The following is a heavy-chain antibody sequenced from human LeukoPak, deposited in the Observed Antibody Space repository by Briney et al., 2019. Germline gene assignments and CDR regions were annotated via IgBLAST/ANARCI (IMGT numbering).Heavy chain of an antibody. CDR3: ARGLVVPAAMGEFDY. V-gene: IGHV1-18*01. J-gene: IGHJ4*02. CDR2: INVYNGNT. D-gene: IGHD2-2*01. Sequence: ASVKVSCKASGYTFTTSGINWVRQAPGQGLEWMGRINVYNGNTNYAQKFQGRITMTRDTSTNTAYMELRSLKSDDTAVYYCARGLVVPAAMGEFDYWGQGTLIAVSS. CDR1: GYTFTTSG.